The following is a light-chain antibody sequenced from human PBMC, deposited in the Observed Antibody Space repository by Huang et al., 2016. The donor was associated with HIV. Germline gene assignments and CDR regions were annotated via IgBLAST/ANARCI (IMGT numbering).Light chain of an antibody. V-gene: IGKV1-39*01. CDR2: AAS. Sequence: IQMAQSPPSLAGFIGDRVTISCRASQNIIKFVKWYQHKPGKAPKLLIYAASSVHSDVPSRFSGSVSGTDFTLTINGLRPEDSATYYCQQSYHPPSPSFGGGTKVEIK. CDR3: QQSYHPPSPS. CDR1: QNIIKF. J-gene: IGKJ4*01.